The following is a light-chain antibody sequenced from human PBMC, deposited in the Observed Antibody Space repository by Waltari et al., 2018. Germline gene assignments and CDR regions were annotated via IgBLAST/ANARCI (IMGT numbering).Light chain of an antibody. J-gene: IGLJ3*02. CDR2: GNSDGSH. CDR1: SGHSSNA. Sequence: QLVVPQSPSASASLGAPVQLTCTLSSGHSSNAIWWLQQQPEKCPRYLMKGNSDGSHSRGDEIPDRFSGSSSGAERYLTISSLQAEDEADYYCQTGGHGTWVFGGGTKLTVL. CDR3: QTGGHGTWV. V-gene: IGLV4-69*01.